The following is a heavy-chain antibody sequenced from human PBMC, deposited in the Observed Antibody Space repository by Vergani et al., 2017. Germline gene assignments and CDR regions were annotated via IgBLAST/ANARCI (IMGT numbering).Heavy chain of an antibody. V-gene: IGHV1-69*15. CDR2: IIPIFGTA. CDR1: GGTFSSYA. Sequence: QVQLVQSGAEVKKPGSSVKVSCKASGGTFSSYAISWVRQAPGPGLEWMGRIIPIFGTANYAQKFQGRVTITADESTSTAYMELSSLRSEDTAVYYCARNRDYVWGSYSGGPFAFDIWGQGTMVTVSS. D-gene: IGHD3-16*01. J-gene: IGHJ3*02. CDR3: ARNRDYVWGSYSGGPFAFDI.